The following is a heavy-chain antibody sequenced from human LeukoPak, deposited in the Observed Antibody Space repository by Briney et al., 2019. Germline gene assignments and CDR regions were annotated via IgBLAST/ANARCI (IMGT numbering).Heavy chain of an antibody. CDR3: ASLVFYDILTGPDY. J-gene: IGHJ4*02. CDR2: ISSSSSYI. Sequence: GGSLRLSCAASGFTFSSYSMNWVRQAPGKGLEWVSSISSSSSYIYYADSVKGRFSISRDNAKNSLYLQMNSLRAEDTAVYYCASLVFYDILTGPDYWGQGTLVTVSS. CDR1: GFTFSSYS. D-gene: IGHD3-9*01. V-gene: IGHV3-21*01.